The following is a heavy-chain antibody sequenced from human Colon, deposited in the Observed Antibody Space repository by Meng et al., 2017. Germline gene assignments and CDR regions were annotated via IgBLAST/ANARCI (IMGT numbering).Heavy chain of an antibody. D-gene: IGHD3-16*01. J-gene: IGHJ4*02. Sequence: VPLQGSGPGLGRPSETPSLICAVSGASVRSPDHQWGWVRQPPGKGLEWIGYARIDYANTNYNPSLKSRVNVSLDTSKNQFSLNVRSVTAADTAVYYCARDYWGSLDFWGQGILVTVSS. V-gene: IGHV4-61*08. CDR3: ARDYWGSLDF. CDR2: ARIDYANT. CDR1: GASVRSPDHQ.